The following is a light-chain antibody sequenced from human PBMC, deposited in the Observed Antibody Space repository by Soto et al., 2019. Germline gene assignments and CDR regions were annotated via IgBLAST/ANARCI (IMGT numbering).Light chain of an antibody. CDR3: SSFTTRNTVV. J-gene: IGLJ1*01. CDR1: SSDVGSYDC. Sequence: QSALTQPPSVSASPGQSVTISCTGTSSDVGSYDCVSWFQQHPGTAPKLLIYDVRNWPSGVSDRFSGSKSGNTASLTISGLQTDDEADYYCSSFTTRNTVVFGSGTKVTVL. V-gene: IGLV2-18*02. CDR2: DVR.